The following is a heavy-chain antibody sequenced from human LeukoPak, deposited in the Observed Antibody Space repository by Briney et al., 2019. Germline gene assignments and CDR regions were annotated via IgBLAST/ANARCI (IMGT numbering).Heavy chain of an antibody. CDR1: GYTFTSYG. CDR2: ISAYNRNT. V-gene: IGHV1-18*01. J-gene: IGHJ4*02. CDR3: ARAVGVQLWSNFFNY. D-gene: IGHD5-18*01. Sequence: ASVKVSCKASGYTFTSYGISWVRQAPGQGLEWMGWISAYNRNTNYAQKLQGRVTMTTDTSTSTAYMELRSLRSDDTAVYYCARAVGVQLWSNFFNYWGQGTLVTVSS.